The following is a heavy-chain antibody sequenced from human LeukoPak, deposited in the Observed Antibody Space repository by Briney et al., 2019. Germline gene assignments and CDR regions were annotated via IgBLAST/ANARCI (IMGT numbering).Heavy chain of an antibody. V-gene: IGHV1-46*01. CDR2: INPGGDNT. D-gene: IGHD5-24*01. J-gene: IGHJ3*02. Sequence: ASVTVSCKASGYTFTKYYIHWVRQAPGQGLEWMGLINPGGDNTNYAQNFQGRVTMTRDTSTSTVYMELSSLRSEDTAIYYCARIRDGYNDAYDIWGQGTVVTVPS. CDR3: ARIRDGYNDAYDI. CDR1: GYTFTKYY.